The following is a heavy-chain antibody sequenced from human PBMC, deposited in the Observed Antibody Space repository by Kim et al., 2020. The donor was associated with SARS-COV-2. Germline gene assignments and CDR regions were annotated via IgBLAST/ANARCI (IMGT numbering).Heavy chain of an antibody. Sequence: SETLSLTCAVYGGSFSAYYWSWIRQPPGKGLEWIGEINHNGSTNYNPSLKSRVTISVDTSKNQFSLRLSSVTAADTAVYYCARSDSYSSGSRAFDFWGQGTLVTVSS. V-gene: IGHV4-34*01. CDR2: INHNGST. CDR1: GGSFSAYY. D-gene: IGHD3-10*01. CDR3: ARSDSYSSGSRAFDF. J-gene: IGHJ4*02.